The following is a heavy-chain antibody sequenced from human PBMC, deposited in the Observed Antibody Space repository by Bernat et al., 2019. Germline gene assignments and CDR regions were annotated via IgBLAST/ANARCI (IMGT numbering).Heavy chain of an antibody. CDR1: GFTFGDYA. Sequence: EVQLVESGGGLVKPGRSLRLSCTASGFTFGDYAMSWFRQAPGKGLEWVGFIRSKAYGGTTEYAASVKGRFTISRDDSKSIAYLQMNSLKTVDTAVYYCTRGEYGSTIFGVVITFDYWGQGTLVTVSS. CDR2: IRSKAYGGTT. CDR3: TRGEYGSTIFGVVITFDY. J-gene: IGHJ4*02. V-gene: IGHV3-49*05. D-gene: IGHD3-3*01.